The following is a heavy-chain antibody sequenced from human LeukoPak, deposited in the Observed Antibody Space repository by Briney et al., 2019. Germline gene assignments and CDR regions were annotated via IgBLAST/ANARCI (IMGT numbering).Heavy chain of an antibody. V-gene: IGHV3-21*01. CDR1: GFTFSSYS. CDR2: ISSSSSYI. CDR3: ATCSGGDCYSILRYFQH. D-gene: IGHD2-21*02. Sequence: PGGSLRLSCAASGFTFSSYSMNWVRQAPGKGLEWVSSISSSSSYIYYADSVKGRFTISRDNAKNTLYLQMNSLRAEDTAVYYCATCSGGDCYSILRYFQHWGQGTLVTVSS. J-gene: IGHJ1*01.